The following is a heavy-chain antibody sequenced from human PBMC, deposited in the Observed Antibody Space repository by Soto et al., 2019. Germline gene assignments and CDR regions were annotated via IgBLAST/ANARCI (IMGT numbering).Heavy chain of an antibody. J-gene: IGHJ4*02. D-gene: IGHD6-25*01. Sequence: DVQLVETGGGLIQPGGSLRLSCAATGFIVSASYMSWVRQAPGKGLELVSVIYSDGRTYYADSVKGRFTISRDNSKNTLYLQMNSLSAEDTAVYYCARCSGCYGQCYFDCWGQGTLVTVSS. V-gene: IGHV3-53*02. CDR3: ARCSGCYGQCYFDC. CDR1: GFIVSASY. CDR2: IYSDGRT.